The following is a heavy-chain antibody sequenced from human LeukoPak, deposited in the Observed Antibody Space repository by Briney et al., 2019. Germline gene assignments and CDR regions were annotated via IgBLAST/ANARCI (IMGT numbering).Heavy chain of an antibody. CDR3: ARGRGGRITIFGVVMHRPFYFDY. D-gene: IGHD3-3*01. V-gene: IGHV4/OR15-8*01. J-gene: IGHJ4*02. CDR2: IHHDGRI. Sequence: SETLSLTCDVSGGSIDSTNWWNWVRQPPGKGLEWIGEIHHDGRINYNPSLKSRVTLSVDKSKNQFSLRLHSVTAADTAMYYCARGRGGRITIFGVVMHRPFYFDYWGRGTLVTVSS. CDR1: GGSIDSTNW.